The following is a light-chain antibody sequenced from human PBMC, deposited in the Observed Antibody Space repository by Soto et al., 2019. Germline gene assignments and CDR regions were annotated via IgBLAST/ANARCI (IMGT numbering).Light chain of an antibody. J-gene: IGKJ5*01. Sequence: EIVLTQSPATLSLSPGERATLSCRASQSVRSGRLAWYQQKPGQAPRLVIFDASNRASGIPVRFNGSGAGTDFTLTITRLEPEDFAVYYCQEYDDTPPITFGLGTRLEIK. CDR1: QSVRSGR. V-gene: IGKV3-20*01. CDR3: QEYDDTPPIT. CDR2: DAS.